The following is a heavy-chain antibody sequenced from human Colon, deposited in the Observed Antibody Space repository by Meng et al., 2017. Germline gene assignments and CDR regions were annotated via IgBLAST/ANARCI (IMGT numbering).Heavy chain of an antibody. CDR3: SRGYLVTVPTAPNAGY. V-gene: IGHV1-2*06. CDR2: INPNSGGT. Sequence: ASVNVSCMTSGYSFTTYYIHWVRQAPGQGLEWMGRINPNSGGTNYAQKFQGRVTMTRDTSSSTAYMELSSLASDDTAVYYCSRGYLVTVPTAPNAGYWGQGTLVTVSS. D-gene: IGHD2-2*01. J-gene: IGHJ4*02. CDR1: GYSFTTYY.